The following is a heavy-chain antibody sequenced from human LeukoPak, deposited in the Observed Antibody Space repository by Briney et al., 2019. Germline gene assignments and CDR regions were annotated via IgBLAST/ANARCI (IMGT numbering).Heavy chain of an antibody. CDR3: DCSSTSCYPLQGY. Sequence: PGGSLRLSCAASGFTFSSYAMHWVRQAPGKGLEWVAVISYDGSNKYYADSVKGRFTISRDNSKNTLYLQVNSLRAEDTAVYYCDCSSTSCYPLQGYWGQGTLVTVSS. D-gene: IGHD2-2*01. CDR2: ISYDGSNK. V-gene: IGHV3-30-3*01. CDR1: GFTFSSYA. J-gene: IGHJ4*02.